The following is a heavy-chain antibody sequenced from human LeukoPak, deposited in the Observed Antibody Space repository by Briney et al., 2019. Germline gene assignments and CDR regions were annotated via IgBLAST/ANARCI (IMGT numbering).Heavy chain of an antibody. CDR3: ARSMVRVPPFDY. CDR1: GYTFTSYD. CDR2: INPSGGST. V-gene: IGHV1-46*01. Sequence: GASVKVSCKASGYTFTSYDINWVRQATGQGLEWMGIINPSGGSTSYAQKFQGRVTMTRDMSTSTVYMELSSLRSEDTAVYYCARSMVRVPPFDYWGQGTLVTVSS. J-gene: IGHJ4*02. D-gene: IGHD3-10*01.